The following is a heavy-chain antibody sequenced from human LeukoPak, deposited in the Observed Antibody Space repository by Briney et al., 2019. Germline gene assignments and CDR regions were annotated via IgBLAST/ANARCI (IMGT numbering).Heavy chain of an antibody. D-gene: IGHD1-26*01. CDR2: IIPILGIA. CDR1: GGTFSSYA. J-gene: IGHJ6*02. CDR3: ASGRGGATPNYGMDV. V-gene: IGHV1-69*04. Sequence: ASVTVSCKASGGTFSSYAISWVRQAPGQGLEWMGRIIPILGIANYAQKFQGRVTITAVKSTSTAYMELSSLRSEDTAVYYCASGRGGATPNYGMDVWGQGTTVTVSS.